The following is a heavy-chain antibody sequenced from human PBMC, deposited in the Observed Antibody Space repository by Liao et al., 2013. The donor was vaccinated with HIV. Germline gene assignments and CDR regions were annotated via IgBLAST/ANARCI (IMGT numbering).Heavy chain of an antibody. J-gene: IGHJ3*01. CDR2: INHSGST. D-gene: IGHD3-16*01. CDR3: ARGPSRPIRPAFDGGAFDV. V-gene: IGHV4-34*01. Sequence: QVQLQQWGAGLLKPSETLSLTCGVYGGSLSGYFWTWIRQPPGKGLEWIGEINHSGSTNYNASLKSRVSLFVDTPKNQVILDMSSVTAADTAMYYCARGPSRPIRPAFDGGAFDVWGPGTMVTVSS. CDR1: GGSLSGYF.